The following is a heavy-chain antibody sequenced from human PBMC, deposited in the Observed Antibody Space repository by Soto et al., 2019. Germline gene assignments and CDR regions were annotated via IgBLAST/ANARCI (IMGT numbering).Heavy chain of an antibody. CDR3: ASGLWGMNYYDSGMSYSRADY. CDR2: ISSDSHAI. V-gene: IGHV3-48*02. D-gene: IGHD3-10*01. Sequence: GGSLRLSCAVSGFTFNTASMNWVRQAPGKGLEWISYISSDSHAIYYGDSVKGRFTISRDNADNSLHLQMNSLRDDDTAVYYCASGLWGMNYYDSGMSYSRADYWGQGTLVTVSS. J-gene: IGHJ4*02. CDR1: GFTFNTAS.